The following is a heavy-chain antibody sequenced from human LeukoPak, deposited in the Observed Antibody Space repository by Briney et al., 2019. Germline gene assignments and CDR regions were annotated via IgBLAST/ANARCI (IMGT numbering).Heavy chain of an antibody. CDR3: ARLGPNYDYVWGNGFFDY. CDR2: VYYSGST. CDR1: GGSISSYD. D-gene: IGHD3-16*01. Sequence: SETLSLTCSVAGGSISSYDWSWIRQPPGKGLERIGYVYYSGSTNYNPSLKSRVTISVDTSKNQFSLKLSSVTAADTAVYYCARLGPNYDYVWGNGFFDYWGQGTLVTVSS. J-gene: IGHJ4*02. V-gene: IGHV4-59*01.